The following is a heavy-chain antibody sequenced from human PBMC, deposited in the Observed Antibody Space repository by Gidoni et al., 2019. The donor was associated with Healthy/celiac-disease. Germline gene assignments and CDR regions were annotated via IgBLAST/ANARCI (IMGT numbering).Heavy chain of an antibody. CDR1: GGSFSGYY. D-gene: IGHD3-10*01. CDR3: ARGGITMVRGVIGY. CDR2: INHSGST. V-gene: IGHV4-34*01. J-gene: IGHJ4*02. Sequence: QVQIQQWGAGLLKPSENLSLTCAVYGGSFSGYYWSWIRQPPGKGLEWIGEINHSGSTNYNPSLKSRVTISVDTSKNQFSLKLSSVTAADTAVYYCARGGITMVRGVIGYWGQGTLVTVSS.